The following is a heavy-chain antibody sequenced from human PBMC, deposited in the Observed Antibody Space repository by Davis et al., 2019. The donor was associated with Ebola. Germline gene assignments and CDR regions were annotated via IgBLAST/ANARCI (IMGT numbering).Heavy chain of an antibody. J-gene: IGHJ4*02. CDR1: GFTFSNLW. V-gene: IGHV3-7*01. CDR2: IKQDGSEK. Sequence: GESLKISCAASGFTFSNLWMTWVRQAPGKGLEWVANIKQDGSEKYYVDSVKGRFTISRDNAKNSLYLQMNSLRAEDTAVYYCASGYSRDFDYWGQGTLVTVSS. CDR3: ASGYSRDFDY. D-gene: IGHD6-13*01.